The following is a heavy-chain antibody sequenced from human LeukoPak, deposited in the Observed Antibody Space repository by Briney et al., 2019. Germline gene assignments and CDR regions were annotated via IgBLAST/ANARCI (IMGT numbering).Heavy chain of an antibody. CDR1: GGSISSGSYY. J-gene: IGHJ5*02. V-gene: IGHV4-61*02. D-gene: IGHD6-19*01. CDR3: ARGIAVAGRLPGWFDP. Sequence: SETLSLTCTVSGGSISSGSYYWSWIRQPAVKGLEWIGRIYTSGSTNYNPSLKSRVTISVDTSKNQFSLKLSSVTAADTAVYYCARGIAVAGRLPGWFDPWGQGTLVTVSS. CDR2: IYTSGST.